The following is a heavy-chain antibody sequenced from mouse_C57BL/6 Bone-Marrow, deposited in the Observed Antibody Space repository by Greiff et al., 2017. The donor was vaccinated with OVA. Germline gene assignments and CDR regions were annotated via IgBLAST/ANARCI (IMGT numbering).Heavy chain of an antibody. Sequence: EVKLQESGGGLVQSGRSLRLSCATSGFTFSDFYMEWVRQAPGTGLEWIAASRNKANDYTTEYSASVKGRFIVSRDTSQSILYLQMNALRAEDTAIYYCARDRDYAMDYWGQGTSVTVSS. V-gene: IGHV7-1*01. CDR1: GFTFSDFY. CDR2: SRNKANDYTT. J-gene: IGHJ4*01. CDR3: ARDRDYAMDY.